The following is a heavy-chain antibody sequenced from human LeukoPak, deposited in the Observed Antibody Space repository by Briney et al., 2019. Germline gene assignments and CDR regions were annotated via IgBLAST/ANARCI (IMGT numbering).Heavy chain of an antibody. CDR2: IYYSGST. J-gene: IGHJ4*02. D-gene: IGHD3-16*02. CDR3: ARHCRPLYGYYDYGWGSYRLLGYFDY. CDR1: GGSISSYY. Sequence: PSETLSLTCTVSGGSISSYYWSWIRQPPGKGLEWIGYIYYSGSTSYNPSLKSRVTISVDTSKNQFSLKLSSVTAADTAVYYCARHCRPLYGYYDYGWGSYRLLGYFDYWGQGTLVTVSP. V-gene: IGHV4-59*08.